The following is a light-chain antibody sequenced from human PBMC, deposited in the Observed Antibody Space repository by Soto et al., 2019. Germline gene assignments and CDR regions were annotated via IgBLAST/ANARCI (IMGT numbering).Light chain of an antibody. CDR2: EAF. V-gene: IGLV2-23*01. CDR3: CSYAGSTTLYV. Sequence: QSALTQPASVSGSPGQSITISCTGTSSDVGSYNLVSWYQQHPGTAPKLMIYEAFKRPSGVSNRFSGSKSGDTASLTISGLQAEDEADDYCCSYAGSTTLYVFGTGTKLTVL. J-gene: IGLJ1*01. CDR1: SSDVGSYNL.